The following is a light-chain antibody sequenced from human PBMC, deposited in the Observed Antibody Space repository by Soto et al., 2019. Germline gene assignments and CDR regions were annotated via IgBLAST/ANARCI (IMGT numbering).Light chain of an antibody. Sequence: DILMTQSPSSLSASGGERVTITCRASQNIRNYLSWYQQEPGKAPKLLIYAVSRLQSVVPSRFSGSGGGTDFILTISSLQPEDVATYYCQQTYSTPVTFGGGTKVDIK. J-gene: IGKJ4*01. CDR2: AVS. V-gene: IGKV1-39*01. CDR1: QNIRNY. CDR3: QQTYSTPVT.